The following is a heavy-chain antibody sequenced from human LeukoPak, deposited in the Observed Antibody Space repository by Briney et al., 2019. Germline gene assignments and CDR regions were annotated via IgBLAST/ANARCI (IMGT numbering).Heavy chain of an antibody. Sequence: PGGSLRLSCAASGFTFSSYGMHWVRQAPGKGLEWVAVIWYDGSNKYCADSVKGRFTISRDNSKNTLYLQMNSLRAEDTAVYYCARDLDGDYIFDYRGQGTLVTVSS. CDR1: GFTFSSYG. D-gene: IGHD4-17*01. CDR3: ARDLDGDYIFDY. J-gene: IGHJ4*02. V-gene: IGHV3-33*01. CDR2: IWYDGSNK.